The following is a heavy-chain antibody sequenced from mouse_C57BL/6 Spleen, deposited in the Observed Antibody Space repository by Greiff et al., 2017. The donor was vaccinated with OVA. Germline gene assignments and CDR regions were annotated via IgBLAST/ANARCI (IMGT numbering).Heavy chain of an antibody. CDR3: ARSGNYYGSSLYFDV. V-gene: IGHV1-80*01. J-gene: IGHJ1*03. D-gene: IGHD1-1*01. CDR1: GYAFSSYW. Sequence: VQLQESGAELVKPGASVKISCKASGYAFSSYWMNWVKQRPGKGLEWIGQIYPGDGDTNYNGKFKGKATLTADKSSSTAYMQLSSLTSEDSAVYFCARSGNYYGSSLYFDVWGTGTTVTVSS. CDR2: IYPGDGDT.